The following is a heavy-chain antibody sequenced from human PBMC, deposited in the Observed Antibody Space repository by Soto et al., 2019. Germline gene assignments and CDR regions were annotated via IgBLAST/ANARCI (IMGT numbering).Heavy chain of an antibody. J-gene: IGHJ4*02. CDR2: INHSGSP. CDR3: ARDKITGLFDY. Sequence: QVQLQQWGAGLLKPSETLSLTCAVYGGSFSGYYWTWIRQPPGTGLEWLGEINHSGSPNYNPSLKSRVTISVDTSKNQFSLKLTSVTAADTAVYYCARDKITGLFDYWGQGTLVTVSS. V-gene: IGHV4-34*01. D-gene: IGHD2-8*02. CDR1: GGSFSGYY.